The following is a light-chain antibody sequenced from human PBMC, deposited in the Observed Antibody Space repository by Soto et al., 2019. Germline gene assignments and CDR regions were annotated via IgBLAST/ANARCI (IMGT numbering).Light chain of an antibody. CDR3: QQYHTYSS. V-gene: IGKV1-5*01. CDR2: DVS. J-gene: IGKJ1*01. Sequence: DIQMTQSPSTLSASVGDRVSITCRASQAISDWLAWYQQKPGQVPELLIFDVSTLESGVTSRFSGSRSGTEFTLTISSLQPYACATYFCQQYHTYSSVGQGTKVEVK. CDR1: QAISDW.